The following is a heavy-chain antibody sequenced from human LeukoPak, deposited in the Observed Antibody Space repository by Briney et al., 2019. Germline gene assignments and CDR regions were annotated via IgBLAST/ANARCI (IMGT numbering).Heavy chain of an antibody. CDR2: INPNSGGT. CDR1: GETFTAYN. CDR3: ASLCHYDSLTRYYTLVY. V-gene: IGHV1-2*02. D-gene: IGHD3-9*01. Sequence: ASVKVSSKTSGETFTAYNMHCVRHAPGQGLEWMGWINPNSGGTNYAQKFQGRVIMTRDTSISTAYMELSRLRSDDTAVYYCASLCHYDSLTRYYTLVYWGQGTLVTVSS. J-gene: IGHJ4*02.